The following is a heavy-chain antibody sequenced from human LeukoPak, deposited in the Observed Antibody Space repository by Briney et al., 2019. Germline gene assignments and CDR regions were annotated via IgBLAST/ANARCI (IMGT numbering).Heavy chain of an antibody. Sequence: KTSETLSLTCTVSGGSISSGDYYWSWIRQPPGKGLEWVGYIYYSGSTYYNPPLKSRVTISVDTSKNQFSLKLSSVTAADTAVYYCARDSRYSSGSPRVWFDPWGQGTLVTVSS. CDR1: GGSISSGDYY. CDR3: ARDSRYSSGSPRVWFDP. J-gene: IGHJ5*02. D-gene: IGHD3-22*01. V-gene: IGHV4-30-4*08. CDR2: IYYSGST.